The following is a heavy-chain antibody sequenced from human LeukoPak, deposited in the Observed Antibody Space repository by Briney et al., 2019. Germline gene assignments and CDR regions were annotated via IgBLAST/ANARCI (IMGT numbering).Heavy chain of an antibody. V-gene: IGHV4-4*02. Sequence: SGTLSLTCAVSGDSISSSNWWSWVRQPPEKGLEWIGEIYHSGNTNYNPPLKSRVTISLDKSKNQFSLKLNSVTAADTAVYYCARVGDYVWGSYTFYYYYYMDVWGKGTTVTISS. CDR1: GDSISSSNW. CDR3: ARVGDYVWGSYTFYYYYYMDV. D-gene: IGHD3-16*01. CDR2: IYHSGNT. J-gene: IGHJ6*03.